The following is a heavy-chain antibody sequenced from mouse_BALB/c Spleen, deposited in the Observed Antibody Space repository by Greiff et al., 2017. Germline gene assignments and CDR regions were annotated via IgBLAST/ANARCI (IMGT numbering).Heavy chain of an antibody. CDR1: GYTFTSYY. V-gene: IGHV1S81*02. CDR2: INPSNGGT. D-gene: IGHD2-2*01. J-gene: IGHJ4*01. CDR3: TRSGNLGYPYAMDY. Sequence: QVQLQQPGAELVKPGASVKLSCKASGYTFTSYYMYWVKQRPGQGLEWIGGINPSNGGTNFNEKFKSKATLTVDKSSSTAYMQLSSLTSEDSAVYYCTRSGNLGYPYAMDYWGQGTSVTVSS.